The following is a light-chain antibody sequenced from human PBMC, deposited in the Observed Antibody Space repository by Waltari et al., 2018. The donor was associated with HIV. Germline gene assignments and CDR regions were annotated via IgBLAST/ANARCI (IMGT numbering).Light chain of an antibody. CDR1: KCYSGVNA. CDR3: AAWEDSLTVLV. Sequence: QSLLTPPPSVSEAPAQEFIISSSSRKCYSGVNAVNWYQQLPGKPPKLLVFYSAMLASGVSDRFSGSRSGTSASLAITGLQSDDEAHYYCAAWEDSLTVLVFGAGTKLTVL. J-gene: IGLJ2*01. V-gene: IGLV1-36*01. CDR2: YSA.